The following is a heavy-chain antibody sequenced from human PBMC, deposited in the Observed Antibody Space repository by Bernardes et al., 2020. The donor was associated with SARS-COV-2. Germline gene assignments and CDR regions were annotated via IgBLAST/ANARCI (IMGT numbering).Heavy chain of an antibody. CDR3: AKDPFYDFWSGYYFDY. CDR1: GFTFSSYA. V-gene: IGHV3-64*04. J-gene: IGHJ4*02. Sequence: GGSLRLSRSASGFTFSSYAMHWVRQAPGKGLEYVSAISSNGGSTYYADSVKGRFTISRDNSKNTLYLQMNSLRAEDTAVYYCAKDPFYDFWSGYYFDYWGQGTLVTVSS. D-gene: IGHD3-3*01. CDR2: ISSNGGST.